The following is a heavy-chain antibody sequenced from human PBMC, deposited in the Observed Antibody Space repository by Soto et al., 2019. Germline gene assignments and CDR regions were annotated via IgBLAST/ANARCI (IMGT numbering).Heavy chain of an antibody. Sequence: GGSLRLSCAASGFTFSSYAMHWVRQAPGKGLEWVAVISYDGSNKYYADSVKGRFTISRDNSKNTLYLQMNSLRAEDTAVYYCARDDSSTYWYYYYGMDVWGQGTTVTVSS. J-gene: IGHJ6*02. D-gene: IGHD2-8*02. CDR3: ARDDSSTYWYYYYGMDV. CDR2: ISYDGSNK. CDR1: GFTFSSYA. V-gene: IGHV3-30-3*01.